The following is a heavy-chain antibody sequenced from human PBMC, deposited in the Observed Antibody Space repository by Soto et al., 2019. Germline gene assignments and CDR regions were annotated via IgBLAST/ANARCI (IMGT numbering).Heavy chain of an antibody. CDR2: IAYEGSNK. V-gene: IGHV3-30-3*01. CDR1: GXTFSRYS. CDR3: ARDYSLFSLDY. D-gene: IGHD2-21*01. J-gene: IGHJ4*02. Sequence: GSLRVSCAASGXTFSRYSMHWVRQAPGKGLEVVAVIAYEGSNKYYADSVKGRFTIYRDNSKNTLYLQMNSLRSEDRAVYYFARDYSLFSLDYWGPGTLVTFSS.